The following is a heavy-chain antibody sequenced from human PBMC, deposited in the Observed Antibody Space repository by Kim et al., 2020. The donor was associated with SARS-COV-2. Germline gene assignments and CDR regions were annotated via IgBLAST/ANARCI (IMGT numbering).Heavy chain of an antibody. CDR3: ARGGGYFDWLLLPSDC. D-gene: IGHD3-9*01. Sequence: SETLSLTCTVSGGSISSGGYYWSWIRQHPGKGLEWIGYIYYSGSTYYNPSLKSRVTISVDTSKNQFSLKLSSVTAADTAVYYCARGGGYFDWLLLPSDCWGQGTLVTVSS. V-gene: IGHV4-31*03. J-gene: IGHJ4*02. CDR2: IYYSGST. CDR1: GGSISSGGYY.